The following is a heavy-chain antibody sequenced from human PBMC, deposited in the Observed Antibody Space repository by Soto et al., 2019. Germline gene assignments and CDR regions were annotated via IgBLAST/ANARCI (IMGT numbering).Heavy chain of an antibody. CDR2: IANSGNT. Sequence: QVRLQESGPGLVKPSQTLSLTCTVSGGSITAGGYYWRWIRQHPGKGLEWIGYIANSGNTYYNPSLKSRVNISVDTANNQFSLILSSVTAADTAVYRCARTKYYYDSSGYEREYYFDFWGQGTLVTVSS. CDR3: ARTKYYYDSSGYEREYYFDF. D-gene: IGHD3-22*01. J-gene: IGHJ4*02. V-gene: IGHV4-31*03. CDR1: GGSITAGGYY.